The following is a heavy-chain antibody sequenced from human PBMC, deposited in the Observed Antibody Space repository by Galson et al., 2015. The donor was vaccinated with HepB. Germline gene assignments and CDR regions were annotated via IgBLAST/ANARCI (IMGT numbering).Heavy chain of an antibody. V-gene: IGHV3-48*02. CDR1: GFTFSSYS. CDR3: ARGYIRGFDY. J-gene: IGHJ4*02. Sequence: SLRLSCAASGFTFSSYSMNWVRQAPGKGLEWVSYISSSSSAIYYTDSVKGRFTISRDNAKNSLYLQLNSLRDEDTAVYYCARGYIRGFDYWGQGTLVTVSS. D-gene: IGHD5-12*01. CDR2: ISSSSSAI.